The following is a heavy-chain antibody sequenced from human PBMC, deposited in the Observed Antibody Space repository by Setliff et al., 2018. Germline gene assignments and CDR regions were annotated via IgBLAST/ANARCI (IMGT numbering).Heavy chain of an antibody. CDR1: GNTFTGYY. CDR2: INPNSGDT. CDR3: AREVLSTVVAWDY. J-gene: IGHJ4*02. Sequence: ASVKVSCKASGNTFTGYYIHWLRQAPGQGLEWMGCINPNSGDTTFAQKFQGRVTITRDTSNSTDYMDLSRLTSDDTAVYYCAREVLSTVVAWDYCGQGTLVTVSS. V-gene: IGHV1-2*02. D-gene: IGHD4-17*01.